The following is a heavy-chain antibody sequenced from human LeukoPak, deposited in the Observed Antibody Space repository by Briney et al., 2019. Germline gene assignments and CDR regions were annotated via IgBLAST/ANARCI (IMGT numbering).Heavy chain of an antibody. V-gene: IGHV3-23*01. CDR3: ARDMQLST. CDR2: ISYSGANS. CDR1: GSTFSSYS. J-gene: IGHJ3*01. D-gene: IGHD3-16*02. Sequence: GRSLRPSCAASGSTFSSYSMSWVRQAPGEWLEWVSLISYSGANSYYTDSVRGRFTISRDNSKDTLFLQMNSLRAEDTAIYYCARDMQLSTWGLGTMVTVSS.